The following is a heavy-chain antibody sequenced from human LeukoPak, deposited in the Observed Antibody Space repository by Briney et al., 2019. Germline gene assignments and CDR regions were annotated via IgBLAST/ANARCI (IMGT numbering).Heavy chain of an antibody. J-gene: IGHJ4*02. D-gene: IGHD3-22*01. CDR2: IVVGSGNT. Sequence: GTSVKVSYKASGFTFTSSAMQWVRQARGQRLEWIGWIVVGSGNTNYAQKFQERVTITRDMSTSTAYMELSSLRSEDTAVYYCAREDPDDSSGGFDYWGQGTLVTVSS. CDR1: GFTFTSSA. CDR3: AREDPDDSSGGFDY. V-gene: IGHV1-58*02.